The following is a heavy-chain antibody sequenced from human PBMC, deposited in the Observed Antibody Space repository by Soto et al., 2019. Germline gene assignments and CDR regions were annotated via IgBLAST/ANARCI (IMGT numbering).Heavy chain of an antibody. D-gene: IGHD3-9*01. Sequence: PSETLSRTLHVPCGSISSYHWSWIRQPAGKGLGWIGRIYTSGSTNYNPSLKSRVTMSVDTSKNQFSLKLSAVTAADTGVYYCARDLLTYYDILTGSQGGAFDIWGQGTMFT. CDR3: ARDLLTYYDILTGSQGGAFDI. CDR1: CGSISSYH. J-gene: IGHJ3*02. V-gene: IGHV4-4*07. CDR2: IYTSGST.